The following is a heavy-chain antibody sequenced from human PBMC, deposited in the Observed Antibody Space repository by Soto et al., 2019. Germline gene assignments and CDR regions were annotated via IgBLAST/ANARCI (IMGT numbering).Heavy chain of an antibody. Sequence: QVQLQESGPGLVKPSETLSLTCTVSGGSFSGYYWSWIRQPAGKGLEWIGRIYTTTGSTTYNPSLNSRLTMSVDTSKNLFFLNLKSVTAADTAVYYCAKSSGWFDYWGQGILVTVSS. CDR3: AKSSGWFDY. CDR1: GGSFSGYY. V-gene: IGHV4-4*07. CDR2: IYTTTGST. J-gene: IGHJ4*02. D-gene: IGHD6-19*01.